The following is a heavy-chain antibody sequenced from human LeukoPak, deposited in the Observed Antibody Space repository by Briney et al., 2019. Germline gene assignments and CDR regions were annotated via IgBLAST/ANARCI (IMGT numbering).Heavy chain of an antibody. J-gene: IGHJ4*02. Sequence: PGGSLRLCCAASGFTVSSNYMSWVRQAAGKGLEWVSVIYSGGSTYYADSVKGRFTISRDNSKNTLYLQMNSLRAEDTAVYYCAREPQGYFDYWGQGTLVTVSS. CDR2: IYSGGST. CDR1: GFTVSSNY. V-gene: IGHV3-53*01. CDR3: AREPQGYFDY.